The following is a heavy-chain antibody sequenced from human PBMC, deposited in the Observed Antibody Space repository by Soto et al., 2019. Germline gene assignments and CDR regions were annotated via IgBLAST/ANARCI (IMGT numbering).Heavy chain of an antibody. CDR1: GGTFRSYT. CDR2: IIPILGIA. V-gene: IGHV1-69*02. D-gene: IGHD3-16*02. Sequence: QVQLVQSGAEVKKPGSSVKVSCKASGGTFRSYTISWVRQAPGQGLEWMGRIIPILGIANYAQKFQGRVTITADKSTSTAYMELSSLRSEDTAVYYCARARGVIPSPADYWGQGTLVTVSS. CDR3: ARARGVIPSPADY. J-gene: IGHJ4*02.